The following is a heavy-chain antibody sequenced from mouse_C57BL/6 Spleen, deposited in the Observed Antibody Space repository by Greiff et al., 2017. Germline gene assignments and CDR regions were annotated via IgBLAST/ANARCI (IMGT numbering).Heavy chain of an antibody. CDR3: AREGAAQAPAWFAY. Sequence: EVKLVESGGGLVQPGGSLKLSCAASGFTFSDYYMYWVRQTPEKRLEWVAYISNGGGSTYYPDTVKGRFTISRDNAKNTLYLQMSRLKSEDTAMYYCAREGAAQAPAWFAYWGQGTLVTVSA. J-gene: IGHJ3*01. V-gene: IGHV5-12*01. CDR1: GFTFSDYY. CDR2: ISNGGGST. D-gene: IGHD3-2*02.